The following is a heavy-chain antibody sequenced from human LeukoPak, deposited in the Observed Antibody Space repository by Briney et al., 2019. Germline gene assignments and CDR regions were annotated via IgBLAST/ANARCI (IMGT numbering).Heavy chain of an antibody. CDR2: IYWDDDK. Sequence: SGPTLLKPTQTLTLTCTFSGFSLSTNDVGVGWIRQPPGEALEWLALIYWDDDKRYSPSQKSRLTITKDTSKNQVALTMANMDPADTATYYCAFSKYSRSDFDSWGQGTLVTVSS. CDR1: GFSLSTNDVG. V-gene: IGHV2-5*02. D-gene: IGHD6-6*01. CDR3: AFSKYSRSDFDS. J-gene: IGHJ4*02.